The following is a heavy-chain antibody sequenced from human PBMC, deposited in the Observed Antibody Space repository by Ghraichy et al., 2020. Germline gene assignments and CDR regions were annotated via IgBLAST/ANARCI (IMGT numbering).Heavy chain of an antibody. D-gene: IGHD4-17*01. Sequence: GRSLRLSCAASGFTFSSYGMHWVRQAPGKGLEWVAVIWYDGSNKYYADSVKGRFTISRDNSKNTLYLQMNSLRAEDTAVYYCARDGGMTTVTRVDYWGQGTLVTVSS. CDR1: GFTFSSYG. CDR2: IWYDGSNK. CDR3: ARDGGMTTVTRVDY. V-gene: IGHV3-33*01. J-gene: IGHJ4*02.